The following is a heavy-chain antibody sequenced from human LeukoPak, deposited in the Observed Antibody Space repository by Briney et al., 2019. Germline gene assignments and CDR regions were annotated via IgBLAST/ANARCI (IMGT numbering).Heavy chain of an antibody. CDR3: ARHGSEGGATHLDY. CDR2: IYSGGDT. J-gene: IGHJ4*02. V-gene: IGHV3-53*01. Sequence: PGGSLRLSCAASGFTVSGNYMSWVRQAPGKGLECVAVIYSGGDTYYVDSVKGRFTISRDKSKNTLYLQMNSLRAEDTAVYYCARHGSEGGATHLDYWGQGTLVTVSS. CDR1: GFTVSGNY. D-gene: IGHD1-26*01.